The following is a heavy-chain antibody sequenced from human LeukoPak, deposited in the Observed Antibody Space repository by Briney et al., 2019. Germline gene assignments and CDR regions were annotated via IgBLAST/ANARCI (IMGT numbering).Heavy chain of an antibody. D-gene: IGHD5-24*01. CDR3: ARADQWDGYKYYFDY. Sequence: WASVKVSCKASGYTFTSYAMNWVRQAPGQGLEWMGWMNPNSGNTGYAQKFQGRVTITRNTSINTAYIELSSLRSEDTAVYYCARADQWDGYKYYFDYWGQGTLVTVSS. J-gene: IGHJ4*02. CDR2: MNPNSGNT. CDR1: GYTFTSYA. V-gene: IGHV1-8*03.